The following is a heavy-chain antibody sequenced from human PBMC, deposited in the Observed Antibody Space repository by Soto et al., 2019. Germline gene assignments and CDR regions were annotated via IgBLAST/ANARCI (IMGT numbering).Heavy chain of an antibody. J-gene: IGHJ6*02. Sequence: PAETLSLTCTVSGGSISSYYWSWIRQPPGKGLEYIGYIYDSGSTNYNPSLKSRVTISVDTSKNQFSLKLSSVTAADTAVYYCARVPNSGWYSYYYYGMDVWGQGTTVTVSS. CDR2: IYDSGST. CDR1: GGSISSYY. V-gene: IGHV4-59*12. CDR3: ARVPNSGWYSYYYYGMDV. D-gene: IGHD6-19*01.